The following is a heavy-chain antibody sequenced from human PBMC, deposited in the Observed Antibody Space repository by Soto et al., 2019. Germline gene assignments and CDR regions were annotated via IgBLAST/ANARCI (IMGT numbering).Heavy chain of an antibody. CDR1: GFPFSIYA. V-gene: IGHV3-23*01. J-gene: IGHJ6*01. CDR3: ANVTKSAGAGRYSSYLCGMNV. Sequence: GGSLRLSCAASGFPFSIYAMTWVRQAPGKGLEWVSVISAAGGSSYYADSVKGRLSISRDNSKNILYLQMNSLRAEDTAVYFCANVTKSAGAGRYSSYLCGMNVWDQGTRVTVAS. CDR2: ISAAGGSS. D-gene: IGHD5-18*01.